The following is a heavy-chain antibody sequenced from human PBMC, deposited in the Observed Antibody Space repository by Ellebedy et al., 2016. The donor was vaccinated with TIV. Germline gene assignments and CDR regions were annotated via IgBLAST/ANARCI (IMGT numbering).Heavy chain of an antibody. J-gene: IGHJ3*02. D-gene: IGHD6-19*01. Sequence: AASVQVSCKASGYTFTGYYMHWVRQAPGQGLEWMGWINPNSGGTNYAQKFQGWVTMTRDTSISTAYMELSRLRSDDTAVYYCARSYSSGSIDIWGQGTMVTVSS. CDR2: INPNSGGT. CDR3: ARSYSSGSIDI. V-gene: IGHV1-2*04. CDR1: GYTFTGYY.